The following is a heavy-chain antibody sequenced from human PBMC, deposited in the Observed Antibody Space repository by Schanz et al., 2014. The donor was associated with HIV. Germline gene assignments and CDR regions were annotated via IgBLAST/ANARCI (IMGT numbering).Heavy chain of an antibody. CDR2: MIPSFRLR. V-gene: IGHV1-69*01. CDR1: GGTFSSYA. J-gene: IGHJ6*02. CDR3: AKSPIFGDVIFYGMDV. Sequence: VQLVQSGAEVKEPGSSVKVSCKASGGTFSSYAISWVRQAPGQGLEWMGGMIPSFRLRTYAQKFQGRVTIAADESASTAYMELNSLRSDDTAVYYCAKSPIFGDVIFYGMDVWGQGTTVTVSS. D-gene: IGHD3-3*02.